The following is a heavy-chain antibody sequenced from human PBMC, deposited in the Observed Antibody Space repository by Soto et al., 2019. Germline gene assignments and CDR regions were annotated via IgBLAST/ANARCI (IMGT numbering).Heavy chain of an antibody. CDR1: GFTFSSYA. Sequence: EVQLLESGGGLVQPGGSLRLSCAASGFTFSSYAMSWVRQAPGKGLEWVSAISGSGGSTYYADSVKGRFTISRDKSKNTLYLQMNSLRAEDTAVYYCAKVHGMTGKTYYYYYGMDVWGQGTTVTVSS. CDR2: ISGSGGST. CDR3: AKVHGMTGKTYYYYYGMDV. V-gene: IGHV3-23*01. D-gene: IGHD1-1*01. J-gene: IGHJ6*02.